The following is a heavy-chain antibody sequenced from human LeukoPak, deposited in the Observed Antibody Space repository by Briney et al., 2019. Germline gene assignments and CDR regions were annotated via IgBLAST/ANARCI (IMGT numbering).Heavy chain of an antibody. CDR1: GFTFSSNA. CDR3: AKDKGPASPAADYYYYGMDV. J-gene: IGHJ6*02. D-gene: IGHD6-13*01. Sequence: GGSLRLSCAASGFTFSSNAMHWVRQAPGKRLEWVAVISYDGSNKYYADSVKGRFTISRDNSKNTLYLQMNSLRAEDTAVYYCAKDKGPASPAADYYYYGMDVWGQGTTVTVSS. V-gene: IGHV3-30-3*01. CDR2: ISYDGSNK.